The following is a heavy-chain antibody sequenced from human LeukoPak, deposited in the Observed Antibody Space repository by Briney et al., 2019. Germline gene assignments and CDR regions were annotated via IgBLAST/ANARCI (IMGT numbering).Heavy chain of an antibody. V-gene: IGHV3-7*01. CDR2: VKQDGREE. CDR1: GFSLSAYW. D-gene: IGHD1-26*01. CDR3: ARWDSGNYYGIGD. J-gene: IGHJ4*02. Sequence: RPGGSLRLSCAASGFSLSAYWMSWVRQAPGKGLEWVANVKQDGREEYYVDSVKGRFTISRDNAKNSLYLQMNSLRAEDTAVYHCARWDSGNYYGIGDWGQGTLVTVSS.